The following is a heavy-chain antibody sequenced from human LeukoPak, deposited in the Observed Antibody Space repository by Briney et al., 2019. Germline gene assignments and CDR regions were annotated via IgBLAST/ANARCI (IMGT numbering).Heavy chain of an antibody. J-gene: IGHJ5*02. CDR1: GFTFSSYA. D-gene: IGHD3-22*01. CDR2: ISGSGGST. Sequence: GGSLRLSCAASGFTFSSYAMSWVRQAPGKGLEWVSAISGSGGSTYYADSVKGRFTISRDNSKNTLYLQMNSLRAEDTAVYYCARDPPGYYDSSGYFTWGQGTLVTVSS. CDR3: ARDPPGYYDSSGYFT. V-gene: IGHV3-23*01.